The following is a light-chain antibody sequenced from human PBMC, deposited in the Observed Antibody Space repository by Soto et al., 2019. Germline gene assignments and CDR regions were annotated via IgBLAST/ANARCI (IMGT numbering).Light chain of an antibody. CDR2: DAS. CDR1: QSVSSY. V-gene: IGKV3-11*01. J-gene: IGKJ2*01. Sequence: EIVLTQSPATLSLSPGERATLSCRASQSVSSYLAWYQQKPGQAPRLLIYDASNRATGIPARFSGSGSGTDCTLTISSLEPEDFAVYYCQQRSNWLSTFGQGTKLEIK. CDR3: QQRSNWLST.